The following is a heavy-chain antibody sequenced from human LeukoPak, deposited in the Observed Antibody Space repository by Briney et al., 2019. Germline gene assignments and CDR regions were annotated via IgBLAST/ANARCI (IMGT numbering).Heavy chain of an antibody. Sequence: GGSLRLSCTASGFTFGDYAMSWFRQAPGKGLEWVGFIRSKAYGGTTEYAASVKGRFTTSRDDSKSIAYLQMNSLKTEDTAVYYCTREGTWIQLWLRAFDIWGQGTMVTVSS. V-gene: IGHV3-49*03. J-gene: IGHJ3*02. CDR2: IRSKAYGGTT. CDR3: TREGTWIQLWLRAFDI. D-gene: IGHD5-18*01. CDR1: GFTFGDYA.